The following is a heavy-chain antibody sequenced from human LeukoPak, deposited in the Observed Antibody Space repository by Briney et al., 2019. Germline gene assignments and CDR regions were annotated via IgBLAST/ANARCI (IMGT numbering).Heavy chain of an antibody. CDR3: ARATYCSGDSCYSGIFDY. J-gene: IGHJ4*02. D-gene: IGHD2-15*01. CDR2: IDPSDSYT. Sequence: GESLKISCKGSGYRFTNYWISWVRQMPGKGLEWMGRIDPSDSYTNYSPSFQGHVTISADKSISTAYLQWSSLKASDTAMYYCARATYCSGDSCYSGIFDYWGQGTLVTVSS. V-gene: IGHV5-10-1*01. CDR1: GYRFTNYW.